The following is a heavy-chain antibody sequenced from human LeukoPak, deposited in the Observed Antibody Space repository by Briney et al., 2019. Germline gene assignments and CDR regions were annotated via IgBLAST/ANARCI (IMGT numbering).Heavy chain of an antibody. Sequence: PGGSLRLSCSASGFTFSSYAMHWVRQAPGKGLEYVSAISSNGGSTYYADSVKGRFTISRDNSKNTLYLQMSSLRAGDTAVYYCVKGGYSGSLNYLLVPNDAFDIWGQGTMVTVSS. CDR1: GFTFSSYA. CDR2: ISSNGGST. D-gene: IGHD1-26*01. V-gene: IGHV3-64D*09. J-gene: IGHJ3*02. CDR3: VKGGYSGSLNYLLVPNDAFDI.